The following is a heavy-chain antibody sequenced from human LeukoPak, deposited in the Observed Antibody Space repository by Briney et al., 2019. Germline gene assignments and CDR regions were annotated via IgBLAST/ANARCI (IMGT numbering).Heavy chain of an antibody. D-gene: IGHD5-18*01. Sequence: PSETLSLTCAVSGGSISSGGYSWSWIRQPPGKGLEWIGYIYHSGITYYNPSLESRVTISVDRSKNQFSLKLTSVTAADTAVYYCARALATAMGGAIHFDYWGQGTLVTVSS. CDR2: IYHSGIT. J-gene: IGHJ4*02. CDR3: ARALATAMGGAIHFDY. V-gene: IGHV4-30-2*01. CDR1: GGSISSGGYS.